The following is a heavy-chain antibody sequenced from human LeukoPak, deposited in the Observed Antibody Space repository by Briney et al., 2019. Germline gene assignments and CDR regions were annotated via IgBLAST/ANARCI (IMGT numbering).Heavy chain of an antibody. D-gene: IGHD6-6*01. CDR2: VYYTGST. J-gene: IGHJ6*02. Sequence: SQTLSLTCTVSGGSFTSGGYYWSWIRQHPGKGLEWIGYVYYTGSTYYNPSLKSRHTISPDTSKNQFSLKVTSVTAADTAVYYCARISAGRYGMDVWGQGTTVTDSS. CDR1: GGSFTSGGYY. V-gene: IGHV4-31*03. CDR3: ARISAGRYGMDV.